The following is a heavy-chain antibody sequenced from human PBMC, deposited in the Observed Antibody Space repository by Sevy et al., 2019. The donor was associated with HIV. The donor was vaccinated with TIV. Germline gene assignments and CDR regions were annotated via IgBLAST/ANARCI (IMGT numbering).Heavy chain of an antibody. CDR3: ARASTQFRGLDY. J-gene: IGHJ4*02. CDR2: IWYDGSNK. Sequence: GGSLRLSCAASGFTFSSYGMHWVRQAPGKGLEWVAVIWYDGSNKYYTDSVKGRFTISRDNSKNTLFLQMNSLRAEDTAVYYCARASTQFRGLDYWGQGTLVTVSS. V-gene: IGHV3-33*01. CDR1: GFTFSSYG.